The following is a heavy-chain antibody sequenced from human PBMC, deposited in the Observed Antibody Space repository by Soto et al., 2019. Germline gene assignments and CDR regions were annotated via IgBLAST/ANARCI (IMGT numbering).Heavy chain of an antibody. V-gene: IGHV1-18*01. J-gene: IGHJ4*02. Sequence: GASVKVSCKASGYTFTSYSISWVRQAPGQGLEWMGRVSAYNGNTNYAQKLQGRVTMTTDTSTSTAYMELRSLRSDDTAVYYCARGGHIAVVTASFDYWGQGTLVTVSS. D-gene: IGHD2-21*02. CDR1: GYTFTSYS. CDR2: VSAYNGNT. CDR3: ARGGHIAVVTASFDY.